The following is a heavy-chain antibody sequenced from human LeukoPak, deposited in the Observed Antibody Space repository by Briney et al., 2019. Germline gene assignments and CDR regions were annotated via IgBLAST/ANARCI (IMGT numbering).Heavy chain of an antibody. V-gene: IGHV4-59*01. Sequence: PSETLSLSCSVSGGSISSYYWSWIRQPPGKGLEYIGYIYYSGSTNYNPSLKSRVTISVDTSKDQSSLNLTSVPAADTVVYYCARLKCISTTCPSRYVMDVWGQGTTVTVSS. CDR3: ARLKCISTTCPSRYVMDV. CDR2: IYYSGST. J-gene: IGHJ6*02. D-gene: IGHD2-2*01. CDR1: GGSISSYY.